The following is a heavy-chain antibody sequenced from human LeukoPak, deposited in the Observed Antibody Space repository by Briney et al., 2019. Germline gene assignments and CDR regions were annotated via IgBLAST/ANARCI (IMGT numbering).Heavy chain of an antibody. J-gene: IGHJ4*02. CDR1: GFTFSGYA. CDR2: ISGSGGST. CDR3: AKRYDPYYYDSSGYYSREYYFDY. Sequence: GGSLRLPCAASGFTFSGYAMSWVRQAPGKGLEWVSAISGSGGSTYYADSVKGRFTISRDNSKNTLYLQMNSLRAEDTAVYYCAKRYDPYYYDSSGYYSREYYFDYWGQGTLVTVSS. D-gene: IGHD3-22*01. V-gene: IGHV3-23*01.